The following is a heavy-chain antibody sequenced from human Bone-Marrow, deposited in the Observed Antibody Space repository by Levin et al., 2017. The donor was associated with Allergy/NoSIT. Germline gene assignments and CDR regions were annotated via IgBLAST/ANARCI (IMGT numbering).Heavy chain of an antibody. Sequence: GESLKISCTASGFTFGDYAMSWFRQAPGKGLEWVGFIRSKAYGGTTEYAASVKGRFTISRDDSKSIAYLQMNSLKTEDTAVYYCTRDRGIHGMDVWGQGTTVTVSS. CDR2: IRSKAYGGTT. D-gene: IGHD3-10*01. V-gene: IGHV3-49*03. CDR3: TRDRGIHGMDV. CDR1: GFTFGDYA. J-gene: IGHJ6*02.